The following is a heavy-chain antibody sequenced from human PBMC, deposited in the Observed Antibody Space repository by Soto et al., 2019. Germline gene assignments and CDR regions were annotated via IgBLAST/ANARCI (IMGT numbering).Heavy chain of an antibody. J-gene: IGHJ3*02. Sequence: GGSLRLSCAVSGFICSSYDMSWVRQAPGKGREWVSTILVGGSTHYEDSVKGRFTISRDTSKNTVYLQMNSLTAGDTAVYYCAKATATGGGAFEICGQGTMVTVSS. CDR1: GFICSSYD. D-gene: IGHD2-8*02. V-gene: IGHV3-23*01. CDR2: ILVGGST. CDR3: AKATATGGGAFEI.